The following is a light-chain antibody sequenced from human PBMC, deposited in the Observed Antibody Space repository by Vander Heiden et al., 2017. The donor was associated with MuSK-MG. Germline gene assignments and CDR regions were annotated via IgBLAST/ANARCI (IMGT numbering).Light chain of an antibody. CDR3: QQYDNLPIT. J-gene: IGKJ5*01. CDR2: DAS. V-gene: IGKV1-33*01. CDR1: QDISNY. Sequence: DIQITQSPSSLSASVADRVTITCQASQDISNYLNWYQQKPGKAPKLLMYDASNLETRVPSRFSGSVSGTDFTFVISSLQPEDIATYNCQQYDNLPITFGQGTLLEIK.